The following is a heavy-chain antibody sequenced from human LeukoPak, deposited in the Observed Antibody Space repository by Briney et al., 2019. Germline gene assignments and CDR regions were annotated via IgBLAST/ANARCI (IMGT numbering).Heavy chain of an antibody. CDR3: ARESAVSSSWYLNKYNWFDP. CDR1: GGSISSSSYY. CDR2: IYYSGST. Sequence: SETLSLTCTVSGGSISSSSYYWGWIRQPPGKGLEWIGSIYYSGSTYYNPSLKSRVTISVDTSKNQFSLKLSSVTAADTAVYYCARESAVSSSWYLNKYNWFDPWGQGSLVTVSS. J-gene: IGHJ5*02. D-gene: IGHD6-13*01. V-gene: IGHV4-39*07.